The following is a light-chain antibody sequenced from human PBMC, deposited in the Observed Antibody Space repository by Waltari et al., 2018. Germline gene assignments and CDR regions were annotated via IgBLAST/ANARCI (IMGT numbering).Light chain of an antibody. J-gene: IGKJ1*01. CDR1: QSIGRS. CDR2: GVS. Sequence: EIMLTQSPGTLSLSPGERATLSCRTSQSIGRSLAWYQQKPGQAPRLLIYGVSSRATDIPDRFSGSGSGTDFSLTINRLEPEDSALYYCQHYVRLPVTFGQGTKVEIK. CDR3: QHYVRLPVT. V-gene: IGKV3-20*01.